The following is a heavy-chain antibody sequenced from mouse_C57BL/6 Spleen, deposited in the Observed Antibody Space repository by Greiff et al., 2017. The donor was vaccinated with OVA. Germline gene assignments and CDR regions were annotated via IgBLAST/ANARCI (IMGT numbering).Heavy chain of an antibody. CDR3: AKANPYYYAMDY. J-gene: IGHJ4*01. CDR2: IDPSDSYT. Sequence: QVQLQQPGAELVMPGASVKLSCKASGYTFTSYWMHWVKQRPGQGLEWIGEIDPSDSYTNYNQKFKGKSTLTVDKSSSTAYMQLSSLTSEDSAVYYCAKANPYYYAMDYCGQGNSVTVSS. D-gene: IGHD1-1*01. CDR1: GYTFTSYW. V-gene: IGHV1-69*01.